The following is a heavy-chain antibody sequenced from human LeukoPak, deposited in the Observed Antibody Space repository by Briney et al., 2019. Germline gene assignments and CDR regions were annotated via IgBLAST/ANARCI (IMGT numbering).Heavy chain of an antibody. J-gene: IGHJ4*02. D-gene: IGHD3-22*01. V-gene: IGHV5-10-1*01. CDR3: ARVPKSNYDSGGYSDY. Sequence: GEPLKISCKGSGYSFTSYWISWVRQMPGKGLEWMGRIDPSDSYTNYSPSFQGHVSISADKSNSTAYLQWSSLKASDTAMYYCARVPKSNYDSGGYSDYWGQGTLVTVSS. CDR1: GYSFTSYW. CDR2: IDPSDSYT.